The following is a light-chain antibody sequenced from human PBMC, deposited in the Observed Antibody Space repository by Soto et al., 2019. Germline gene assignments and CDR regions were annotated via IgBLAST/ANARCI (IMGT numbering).Light chain of an antibody. CDR3: GTWNNSLSLPYV. Sequence: QSVLTQPPSVSAAPGQKVTISCSVSSSNIGINYVSWYQQLPGTAPKLLIFENNKRPSGIPDRFSASRSGTSATLAITGLQTGDAVDYYSGTWNNSLSLPYVFGTG. V-gene: IGLV1-51*02. J-gene: IGLJ1*01. CDR2: ENN. CDR1: SSNIGINY.